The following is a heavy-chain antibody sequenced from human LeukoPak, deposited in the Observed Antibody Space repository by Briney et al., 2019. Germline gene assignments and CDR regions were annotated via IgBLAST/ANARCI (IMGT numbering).Heavy chain of an antibody. J-gene: IGHJ4*02. D-gene: IGHD1-20*01. CDR1: RITFSNAW. CDR3: ATGIVTGASR. CDR2: IKSKAEGETK. V-gene: IGHV3-15*01. Sequence: PGGSLRLSCAVSRITFSNAWPSWVRQAPGKGLEWVGRIKSKAEGETKEYAASVKGRFTISRDDSRSRLYLQMSSPKTEDTAVYYCATGIVTGASRWGQGTLVAVSS.